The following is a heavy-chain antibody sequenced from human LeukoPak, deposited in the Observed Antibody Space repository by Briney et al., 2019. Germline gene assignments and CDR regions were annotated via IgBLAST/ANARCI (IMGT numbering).Heavy chain of an antibody. D-gene: IGHD2-8*01. CDR1: GGSISNYY. J-gene: IGHJ4*02. CDR2: IYYSGTT. CDR3: ARQGQVLSPYYFDY. V-gene: IGHV4-59*01. Sequence: PSETLSLTCTVSGGSISNYYWSWIRQPPGKGLEWVGYIYYSGTTSYNPSLKSRVTMSVDTSKNQFSLKLSSVTAADTAVYYCARQGQVLSPYYFDYWGQGTLVTVSS.